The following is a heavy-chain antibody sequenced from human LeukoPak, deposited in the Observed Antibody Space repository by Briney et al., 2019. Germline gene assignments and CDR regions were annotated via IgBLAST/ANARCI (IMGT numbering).Heavy chain of an antibody. V-gene: IGHV1-2*02. CDR2: INPNSGGT. CDR1: GYTFTSYY. Sequence: ASVKVSCKASGYTFTSYYMHWVRQAPGQGLEWMGWINPNSGGTNYAQKFQGRVTMTRDTSISTAYMELSRLRSDDTAVYYCAREHDYAPTGFDYWGQGTLVTVSS. J-gene: IGHJ4*02. CDR3: AREHDYAPTGFDY. D-gene: IGHD3-16*01.